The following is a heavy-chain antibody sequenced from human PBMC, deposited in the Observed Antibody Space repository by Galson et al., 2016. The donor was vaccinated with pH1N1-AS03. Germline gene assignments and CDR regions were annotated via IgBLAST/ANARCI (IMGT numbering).Heavy chain of an antibody. V-gene: IGHV4-4*07. D-gene: IGHD1-26*01. Sequence: SETLSLTCTVSGDAIGSYYWSWIRQPAGKGLQWIGRVYTSGSTNYNPFLKSRVTMSVDISKNQFSLKLNSVTAADTAVYYCAGLVGGSLDYWGQGTLVTVSS. J-gene: IGHJ4*02. CDR1: GDAIGSYY. CDR2: VYTSGST. CDR3: AGLVGGSLDY.